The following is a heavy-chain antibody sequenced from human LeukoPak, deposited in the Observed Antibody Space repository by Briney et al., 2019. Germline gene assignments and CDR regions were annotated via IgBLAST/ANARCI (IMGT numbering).Heavy chain of an antibody. CDR3: ARLYDYVWGSYRSPSTTFDY. J-gene: IGHJ4*02. CDR2: IYYSGST. Sequence: PSETLSLTCSVSGGSISGSSFYWGWIRQPPGKGLEWIGSIYYSGSTYYNPSLKSRVTISVDTSKNQFSLKLSSVTAADTAVYYCARLYDYVWGSYRSPSTTFDYWGQGTLVTVSS. V-gene: IGHV4-39*01. CDR1: GGSISGSSFY. D-gene: IGHD3-16*02.